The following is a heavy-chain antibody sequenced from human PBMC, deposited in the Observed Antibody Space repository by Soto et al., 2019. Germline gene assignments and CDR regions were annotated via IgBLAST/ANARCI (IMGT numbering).Heavy chain of an antibody. V-gene: IGHV3-7*04. Sequence: EMQLVESGGGLVQPGGSLRLTCAASGFTFSGSWMSWVRQAPGKGLEWVANVNKDGSDKYYVDSVKGRFTISRVNDQKSQYLQMNSRRVEETAVYYWGRGGGNFDQWGQGTLVTVSS. D-gene: IGHD3-16*01. CDR3: GRGGGNFDQ. CDR2: VNKDGSDK. J-gene: IGHJ4*02. CDR1: GFTFSGSW.